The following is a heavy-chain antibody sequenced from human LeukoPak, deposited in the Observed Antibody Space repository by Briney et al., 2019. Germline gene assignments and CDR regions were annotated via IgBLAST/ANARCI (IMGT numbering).Heavy chain of an antibody. CDR2: INPNSGGT. J-gene: IGHJ5*02. Sequence: ASVEVSCKASGYTFTGYYMHWVRQAPGQGLEWMGWINPNSGGTNYAQKFQGRVTMTRDTSISTAYMELSRLRSDDTAVYYCARVSQYYDFWSGYYNWFDPWGQGTLDTVSS. CDR3: ARVSQYYDFWSGYYNWFDP. V-gene: IGHV1-2*02. CDR1: GYTFTGYY. D-gene: IGHD3-3*01.